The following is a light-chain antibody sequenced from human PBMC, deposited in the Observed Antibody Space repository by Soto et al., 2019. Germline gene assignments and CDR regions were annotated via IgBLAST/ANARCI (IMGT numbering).Light chain of an antibody. J-gene: IGLJ1*01. Sequence: QSALTQPASVSGSSGQSITIACTGSSSDVGGYNYVSWFQQHPGKAPKLMIYEVSNRPSGVSNRFSASKSGNTASLTISGLQAEDEATYYCSSYSSSTTLVFGTGTKVTVL. CDR1: SSDVGGYNY. CDR3: SSYSSSTTLV. CDR2: EVS. V-gene: IGLV2-14*01.